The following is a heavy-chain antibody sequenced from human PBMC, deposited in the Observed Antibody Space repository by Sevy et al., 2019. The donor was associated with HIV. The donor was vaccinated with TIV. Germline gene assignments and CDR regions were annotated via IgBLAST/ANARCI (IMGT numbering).Heavy chain of an antibody. V-gene: IGHV3-48*03. J-gene: IGHJ4*02. CDR2: ISNSGTTI. Sequence: GGSLRLSCAASGFTFSSYEMNWVRQAPGKGLEWVSYISNSGTTISYSDSVRGRFSISRDNARNSLYLQMDSLRAEDTAVYYCARDLPPSATTVAHFDHWGQGTLVTVSS. CDR1: GFTFSSYE. D-gene: IGHD4-17*01. CDR3: ARDLPPSATTVAHFDH.